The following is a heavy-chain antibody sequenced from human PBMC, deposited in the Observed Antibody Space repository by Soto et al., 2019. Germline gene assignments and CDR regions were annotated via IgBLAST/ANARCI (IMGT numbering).Heavy chain of an antibody. V-gene: IGHV3-15*01. CDR2: IKSDSDGGTT. D-gene: IGHD3-3*01. CDR3: TTDALRFLEWVSY. Sequence: EVQLVESGGGLVKPGGSRRLSCVTSGFTLSKAWMSWVHQAPGKGLEWVGRIKSDSDGGTTDYAAPVKGRFTISRDDSKNTVYLQMNSLKTEDTAVYYCTTDALRFLEWVSYWGQGTLVNVSS. J-gene: IGHJ4*02. CDR1: GFTLSKAW.